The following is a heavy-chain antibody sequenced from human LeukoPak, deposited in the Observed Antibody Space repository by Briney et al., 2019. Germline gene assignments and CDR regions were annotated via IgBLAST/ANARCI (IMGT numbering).Heavy chain of an antibody. V-gene: IGHV3-7*01. CDR3: ARPSFSSGSYFDH. D-gene: IGHD6-19*01. CDR1: GFTFSTYW. J-gene: IGHJ4*02. Sequence: GGSLRLSCAASGFTFSTYWMSWVRQAPGEGLEWVANIKEDGSEIYYVDSVKGRFTISRDNTKTSLYLQMNSLRAEDTAVYYCARPSFSSGSYFDHWGQGTLVTVSS. CDR2: IKEDGSEI.